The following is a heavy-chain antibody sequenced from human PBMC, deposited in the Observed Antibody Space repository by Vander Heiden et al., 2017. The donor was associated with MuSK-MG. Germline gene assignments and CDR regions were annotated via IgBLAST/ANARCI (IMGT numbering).Heavy chain of an antibody. CDR1: GFTFSSYS. Sequence: EVQLVESGGGLVKPGGSLSLSCAASGFTFSSYSMNWVRQAPGKGLEWVSSISSSSSYIYYADSVKGRFTISRDNAKNSLYLQMNSLRAEDTAVYYCARDLRGATGFDYWGQGTLVTVSS. CDR2: ISSSSSYI. D-gene: IGHD1-26*01. V-gene: IGHV3-21*01. CDR3: ARDLRGATGFDY. J-gene: IGHJ4*02.